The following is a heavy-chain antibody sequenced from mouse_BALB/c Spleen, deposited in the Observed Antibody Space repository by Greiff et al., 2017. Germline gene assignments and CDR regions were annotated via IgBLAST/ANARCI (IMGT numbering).Heavy chain of an antibody. Sequence: VQLQQSGAELMKPGASVKISCKATGYTFSSYWIEWVKQRPGHGLEWIGEILPGSGSTNYNEKFKGKATFTADTSSNTAYMQLSSLTSEDSAVYYCARTDVDGYYVRFAYWGQGTLVTVSA. J-gene: IGHJ3*01. V-gene: IGHV1-9*01. CDR3: ARTDVDGYYVRFAY. D-gene: IGHD2-3*01. CDR2: ILPGSGST. CDR1: GYTFSSYW.